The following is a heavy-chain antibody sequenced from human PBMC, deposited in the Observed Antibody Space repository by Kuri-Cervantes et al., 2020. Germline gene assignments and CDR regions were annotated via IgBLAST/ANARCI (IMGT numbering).Heavy chain of an antibody. Sequence: GGSLRLSCAASGFTFSSYEMNWVRQAPGKGLEWVSYISSSGSTIYYADSVKGRFTISRDNAKNSLYLQMNSLKTEDTAVYYCTREYSSGWPPDYWGQGTLVTVSS. V-gene: IGHV3-48*03. CDR1: GFTFSSYE. J-gene: IGHJ4*02. CDR2: ISSSGSTI. D-gene: IGHD6-19*01. CDR3: TREYSSGWPPDY.